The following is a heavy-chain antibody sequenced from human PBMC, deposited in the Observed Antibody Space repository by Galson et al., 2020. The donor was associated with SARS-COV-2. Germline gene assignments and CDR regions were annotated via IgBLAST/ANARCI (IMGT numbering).Heavy chain of an antibody. J-gene: IGHJ5*02. CDR3: ARSLQFDFWSGPYREDWLEP. Sequence: SETLSLTCTVSGGSISSSSYYWGWIRQPPGKGLEWIGSIYYSGSTYYNPSLKSLVTISVDTSKNQFSLKLSSVTAADTAVYYCARSLQFDFWSGPYREDWLEPWGQGTLVTVSS. D-gene: IGHD3-3*01. V-gene: IGHV4-39*01. CDR1: GGSISSSSYY. CDR2: IYYSGST.